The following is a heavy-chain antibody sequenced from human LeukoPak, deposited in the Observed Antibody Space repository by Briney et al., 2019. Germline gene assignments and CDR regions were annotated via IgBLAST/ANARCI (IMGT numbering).Heavy chain of an antibody. Sequence: SETLSLTCTVSGASISSSTYYWGWIRQPPGKGLEWIGCIYETGSTYYKSSLKSRVTISVDTSENQFSLKLSSVTAADTAVYYCARHSGSGYYFYFYTMDVWGQGATVTVSS. D-gene: IGHD2-15*01. J-gene: IGHJ6*01. CDR3: ARHSGSGYYFYFYTMDV. CDR2: IYETGST. CDR1: GASISSSTYY. V-gene: IGHV4-39*01.